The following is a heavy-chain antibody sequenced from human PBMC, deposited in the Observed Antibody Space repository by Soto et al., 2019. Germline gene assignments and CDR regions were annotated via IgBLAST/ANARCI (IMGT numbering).Heavy chain of an antibody. CDR1: GGTISSRSYY. CDR3: ARREGTMVRGVPGVNWFDP. J-gene: IGHJ5*02. CDR2: IYYSGST. V-gene: IGHV4-39*01. D-gene: IGHD3-10*01. Sequence: SETLALTCTVSGGTISSRSYYWGWNNQPPGKGLEWIGSIYYSGSTYYNPSLKSRVTISVDTSKNQFSLKLSSVTAADTAVYYCARREGTMVRGVPGVNWFDPWGQGALVTVSS.